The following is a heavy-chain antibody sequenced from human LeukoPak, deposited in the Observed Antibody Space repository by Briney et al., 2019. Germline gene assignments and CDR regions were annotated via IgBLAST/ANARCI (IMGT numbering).Heavy chain of an antibody. CDR3: AKHMRATNTYSFFGLDV. CDR2: ISWNTGSI. V-gene: IGHV3-9*01. Sequence: GGSLRLSCAASGFTFDNHAIHWVRQAPGKGLEWVSGISWNTGSIGYADSVKGRFTISRDNAQNSVYLQMNSLRPEDTALYYCAKHMRATNTYSFFGLDVWGQGTTVTVSS. CDR1: GFTFDNHA. J-gene: IGHJ6*02. D-gene: IGHD1-26*01.